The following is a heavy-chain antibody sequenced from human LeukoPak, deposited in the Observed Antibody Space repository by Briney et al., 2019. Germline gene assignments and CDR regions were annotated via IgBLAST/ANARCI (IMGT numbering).Heavy chain of an antibody. D-gene: IGHD1-20*01. CDR3: ARESYKWNDGSFDY. Sequence: GASVKVSCKASGYTFSNYAVNWVRQAPGQGLEWMGWINTKTGNPTYVQGFTGRFVFSLDTSVSTAYLQISSLKAEDTAVYYCARESYKWNDGSFDYWGQGTLVTVSS. V-gene: IGHV7-4-1*02. CDR1: GYTFSNYA. J-gene: IGHJ4*02. CDR2: INTKTGNP.